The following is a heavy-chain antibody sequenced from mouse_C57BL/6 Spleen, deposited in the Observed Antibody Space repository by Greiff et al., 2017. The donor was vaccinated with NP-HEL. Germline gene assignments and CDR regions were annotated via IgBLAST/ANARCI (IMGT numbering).Heavy chain of an antibody. Sequence: QVQLQQSGAELARPGASVKLSCKASGYTFTSYGISWVKQRTGQGLEWIGEIYPRSGNTYYNEKFKGKATLTADKSPSTAYMELRSLTSEDSAVYFCARYSNSYYFDYWGQGTTLTVSS. J-gene: IGHJ2*01. V-gene: IGHV1-81*01. CDR1: GYTFTSYG. CDR3: ARYSNSYYFDY. D-gene: IGHD2-5*01. CDR2: IYPRSGNT.